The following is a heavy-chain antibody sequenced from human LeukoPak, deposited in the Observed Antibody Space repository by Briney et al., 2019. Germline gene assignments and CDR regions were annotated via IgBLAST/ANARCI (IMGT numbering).Heavy chain of an antibody. CDR3: ATGALDSSSWYVVYY. CDR2: INPSGGST. D-gene: IGHD6-13*01. CDR1: GYTFTSYY. V-gene: IGHV1-46*01. J-gene: IGHJ4*02. Sequence: ASVKVSCKASGYTFTSYYMHWVRQAPGQGLEWMGIINPSGGSTSYAQKFQGRVTMTEDTSTDTAYMELSSLRSEDTAVYYCATGALDSSSWYVVYYWGQGTLVTVSS.